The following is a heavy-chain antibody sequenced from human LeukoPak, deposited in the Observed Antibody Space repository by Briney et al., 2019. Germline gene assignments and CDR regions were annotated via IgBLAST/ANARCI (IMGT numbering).Heavy chain of an antibody. D-gene: IGHD2-21*02. V-gene: IGHV4-59*08. CDR2: IYNSGST. CDR3: ARLYPPDFCADDCYPFDY. J-gene: IGHJ4*02. CDR1: GGSIRNYY. Sequence: SETLSLTCTVSGGSIRNYYWSWIRQPPGKGLEWIGYIYNSGSTNYNPSLKSRVTISADTSKNQFSLRLTSVTAADTGVYYCARLYPPDFCADDCYPFDYWGRGPRVTVSS.